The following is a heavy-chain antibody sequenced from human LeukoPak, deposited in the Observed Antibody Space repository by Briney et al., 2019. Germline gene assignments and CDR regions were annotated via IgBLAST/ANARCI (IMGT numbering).Heavy chain of an antibody. CDR2: IWYDGSNK. D-gene: IGHD2-2*01. CDR1: GFTFSSYG. J-gene: IGHJ4*02. V-gene: IGHV3-33*06. CDR3: AKDRSSILPAATASIDY. Sequence: PGGSLRLSCAASGFTFSSYGMHWVRQAPGKGLEWVAVIWYDGSNKYYADSVKGRFTTSRDNSKNTLYLQMNSLRAEDTAVYYCAKDRSSILPAATASIDYWGQGTLVTVSS.